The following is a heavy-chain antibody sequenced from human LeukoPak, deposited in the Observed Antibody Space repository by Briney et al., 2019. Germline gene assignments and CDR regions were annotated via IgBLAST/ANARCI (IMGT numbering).Heavy chain of an antibody. J-gene: IGHJ6*03. CDR3: ARASSDCSSTSCPNYYYMDV. V-gene: IGHV1-2*02. CDR2: INTNSGDT. CDR1: GFTFTSYD. D-gene: IGHD2-2*01. Sequence: ASVKVSCKASGFTFTSYDMHWVRQAPGQGLEWMGWINTNSGDTNYAQKFQGRVTMTRDTSISTAYMELSRLRSDDTAVYYCARASSDCSSTSCPNYYYMDVWGKGTTVTVSS.